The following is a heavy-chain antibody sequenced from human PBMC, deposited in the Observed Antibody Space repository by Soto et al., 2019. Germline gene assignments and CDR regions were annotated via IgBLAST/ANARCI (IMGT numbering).Heavy chain of an antibody. CDR1: GFTFSSYW. CDR2: INSDGSST. V-gene: IGHV3-74*01. D-gene: IGHD3-3*01. J-gene: IGHJ6*03. Sequence: PGGSLRLSCAASGFTFSSYWMDWVRQAPGKGLVWVSRINSDGSSTSYADSVKGRFTISRDNAKNTLYLQMNSLRAEDTAVYYCARGPGFKGRQDNYMDVWGKGTTVTVSS. CDR3: ARGPGFKGRQDNYMDV.